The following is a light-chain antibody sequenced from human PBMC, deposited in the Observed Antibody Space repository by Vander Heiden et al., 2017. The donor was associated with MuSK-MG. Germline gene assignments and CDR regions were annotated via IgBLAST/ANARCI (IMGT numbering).Light chain of an antibody. CDR3: QVWDSDDQVV. CDR2: YDS. Sequence: SYVLTQPPSVTGAPGKTARITCVRNNIGSKNVHWYQQRPGQSPVLVVNYDSDRPSGIPERSSGSNSGNTATLTISRVEAGDEADYYCQVWDSDDQVVFGGGTKLTVL. V-gene: IGLV3-21*03. CDR1: NIGSKN. J-gene: IGLJ2*01.